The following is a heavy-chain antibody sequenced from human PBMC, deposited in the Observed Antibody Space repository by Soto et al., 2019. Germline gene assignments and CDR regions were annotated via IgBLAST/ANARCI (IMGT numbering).Heavy chain of an antibody. D-gene: IGHD4-17*01. J-gene: IGHJ4*02. CDR3: ARDSAYGDSYFDY. CDR1: GYTFTSYA. Sequence: ASVKVSCKASGYTFTSYAMHWVRQAPGQRLEWMGWINAGNGNTKYSQKFQGRVTITRDTSASTAYMELSSLRSEDTAVYYCARDSAYGDSYFDYWGQGTMVTVSS. CDR2: INAGNGNT. V-gene: IGHV1-3*01.